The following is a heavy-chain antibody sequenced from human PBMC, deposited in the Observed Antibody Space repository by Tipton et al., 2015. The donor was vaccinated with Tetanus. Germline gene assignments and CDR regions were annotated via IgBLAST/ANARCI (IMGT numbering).Heavy chain of an antibody. CDR2: IRDYGTNK. Sequence: RSLRLSCAASGFTVSSYPMHWVRQAPGKGLDWVAVIRDYGTNKYYADSVKGRFTISSDNSENTVYLQMNSLRVEDTAVYYCVTGTLRYGARGQGTLVTVSS. CDR3: VTGTLRYGA. V-gene: IGHV3-30-3*01. J-gene: IGHJ4*02. D-gene: IGHD3-9*01. CDR1: GFTVSSYP.